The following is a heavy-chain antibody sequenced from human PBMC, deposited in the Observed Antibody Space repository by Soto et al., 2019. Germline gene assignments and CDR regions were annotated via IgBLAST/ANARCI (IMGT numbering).Heavy chain of an antibody. D-gene: IGHD2-15*01. CDR1: SGSISSSNW. Sequence: PSETLSLTCAVSSGSISSSNWWSWVRQPPGKGLEWIGEIYHSGSTNYNPSLKSRVTISVDKSKNQFSLKLSSVTAADTAVYYCARGLGYCSGGSCYRYYFDYWGQGTLVTVSS. J-gene: IGHJ4*02. CDR3: ARGLGYCSGGSCYRYYFDY. CDR2: IYHSGST. V-gene: IGHV4-4*02.